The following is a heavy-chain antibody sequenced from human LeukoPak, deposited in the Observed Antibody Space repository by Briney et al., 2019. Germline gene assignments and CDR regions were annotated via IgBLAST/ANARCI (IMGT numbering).Heavy chain of an antibody. Sequence: PGGSLRLSCAASGFTFSRYSMNWVRQAPGKGLEWVASISSTSTFIYSADSVKGRFTISRDTAKNSLFLQMNSLRAEDTAIYYGARDVYDSSDEPHTSDYYYMDVWGKGTRVTVSS. CDR1: GFTFSRYS. CDR3: ARDVYDSSDEPHTSDYYYMDV. CDR2: ISSTSTFI. V-gene: IGHV3-21*01. D-gene: IGHD3-22*01. J-gene: IGHJ6*03.